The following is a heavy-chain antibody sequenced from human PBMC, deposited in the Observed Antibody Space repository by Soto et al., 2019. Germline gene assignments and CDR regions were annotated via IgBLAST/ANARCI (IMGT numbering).Heavy chain of an antibody. V-gene: IGHV1-69*11. J-gene: IGHJ6*02. D-gene: IGHD4-4*01. CDR1: AGTFSSYA. Sequence: SVKVSCNTCAGTFSSYAISWGRQAPGQGLEWMGIIIPCIGTANYAQKFQGRVTITADESTSTAYMQLTSLRAEDTAVYYCVRVVMTTAPASYYYGMDVWGRGTTVTVSS. CDR3: VRVVMTTAPASYYYGMDV. CDR2: IIPCIGTA.